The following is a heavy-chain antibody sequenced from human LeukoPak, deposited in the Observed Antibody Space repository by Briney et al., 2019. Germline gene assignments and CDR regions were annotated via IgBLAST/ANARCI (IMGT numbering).Heavy chain of an antibody. CDR1: GYTFTSYG. Sequence: ASVKVSCKASGYTFTSYGISWVRQAPGQGLEWMGWISAYNGNTNYAQKLQGRVTMTTDTSTSTAYMELRSLRSDDTAVYYCARDGTRYSSSSYYFDYWGQGTLVTVSS. V-gene: IGHV1-18*01. J-gene: IGHJ4*02. D-gene: IGHD6-6*01. CDR3: ARDGTRYSSSSYYFDY. CDR2: ISAYNGNT.